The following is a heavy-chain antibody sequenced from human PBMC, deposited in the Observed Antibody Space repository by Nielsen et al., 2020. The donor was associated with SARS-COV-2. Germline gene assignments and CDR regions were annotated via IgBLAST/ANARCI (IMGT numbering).Heavy chain of an antibody. V-gene: IGHV1-8*01. Sequence: ASVKVSCKASGYTFTSYDINRVRQATGQGLEWMGWMNPNSGNTGYAQKFQGRVTMTRNTSISTAYMELSSLRSEDTAVYYCASYIAARPSYYYYGMDVWGQGTTVTVSS. CDR1: GYTFTSYD. D-gene: IGHD6-6*01. CDR2: MNPNSGNT. CDR3: ASYIAARPSYYYYGMDV. J-gene: IGHJ6*02.